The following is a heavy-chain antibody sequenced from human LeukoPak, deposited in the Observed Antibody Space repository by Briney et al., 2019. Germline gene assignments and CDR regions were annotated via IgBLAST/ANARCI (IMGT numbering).Heavy chain of an antibody. CDR1: GFTFDDCA. J-gene: IGHJ4*02. D-gene: IGHD3-22*01. Sequence: GGSLRLSCRGSGFTFDDCAVSWVRQAPGKGLEWVSYISSSSGTIYYADSVKGRFTISRDNAKDSLFLQMNSLRDEDTAVYYCARDYDSSGCQSDYFDYWGQGTLVTVSS. CDR3: ARDYDSSGCQSDYFDY. V-gene: IGHV3-48*02. CDR2: ISSSSGTI.